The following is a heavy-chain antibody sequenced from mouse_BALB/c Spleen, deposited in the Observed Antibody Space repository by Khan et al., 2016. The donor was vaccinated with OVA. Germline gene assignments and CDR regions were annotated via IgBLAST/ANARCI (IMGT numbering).Heavy chain of an antibody. D-gene: IGHD1-1*01. CDR2: ISYSGST. J-gene: IGHJ4*01. Sequence: VQLKESGPGLVKPSQSLSLTCTVTGYSITSDYAWNWIRQFPGNKLEWMGYISYSGSTNYSPSLKSRISITRDKSKNQFFLQLNSVTTEDTATYYCASDVSRYNYSMDYWGQGTVVAVAS. CDR3: ASDVSRYNYSMDY. CDR1: GYSITSDYA. V-gene: IGHV3-2*02.